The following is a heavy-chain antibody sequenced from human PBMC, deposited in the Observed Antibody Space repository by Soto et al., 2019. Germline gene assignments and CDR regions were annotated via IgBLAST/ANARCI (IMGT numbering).Heavy chain of an antibody. V-gene: IGHV3-13*01. D-gene: IGHD6-19*01. Sequence: GGSLRLSCVASGFTFSSYDMHWVRQAPGKGLEWVSAIGTAGDTYYPGSVKGRFTISRENAKNSLYLQMNSLRAGDTAVYYCARANLGSGWYYYYYGMDVWGQGTTVTVSS. CDR1: GFTFSSYD. CDR3: ARANLGSGWYYYYYGMDV. CDR2: IGTAGDT. J-gene: IGHJ6*02.